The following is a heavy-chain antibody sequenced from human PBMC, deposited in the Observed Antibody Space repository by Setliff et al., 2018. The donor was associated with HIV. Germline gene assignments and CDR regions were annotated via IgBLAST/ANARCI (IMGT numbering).Heavy chain of an antibody. CDR1: GGSFSGYY. D-gene: IGHD3-16*01. V-gene: IGHV4-34*01. CDR2: INHSGST. J-gene: IGHJ4*02. CDR3: ARVSTDYVWGSFLSSGPYYFDF. Sequence: LSLTCAVYGGSFSGYYWSWIRQPPGKGLEWIGEINHSGSTNYNPSLKSRVTLSLDNSKNQFSLKLTSVTAADTAAYFCARVSTDYVWGSFLSSGPYYFDFWGQGALVTVSS.